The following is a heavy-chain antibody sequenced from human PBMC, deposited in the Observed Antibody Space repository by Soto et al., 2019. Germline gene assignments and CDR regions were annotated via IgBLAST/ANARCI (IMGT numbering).Heavy chain of an antibody. CDR3: ARHYAPGR. CDR2: INNDGSST. D-gene: IGHD2-2*01. CDR1: GFTFSSYW. Sequence: PGGSLRLSCAASGFTFSSYWMHWVRQAPGEGLVWVSRINNDGSSTTYADSVRGRFTISRDNAKNTLYLQMNSLRTEDTAVYYCARHYAPGRWGQGTLVTVSS. J-gene: IGHJ4*02. V-gene: IGHV3-74*01.